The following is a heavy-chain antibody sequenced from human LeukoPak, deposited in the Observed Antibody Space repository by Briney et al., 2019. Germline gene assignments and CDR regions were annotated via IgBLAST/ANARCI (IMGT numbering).Heavy chain of an antibody. J-gene: IGHJ5*02. V-gene: IGHV3-48*03. D-gene: IGHD2-15*01. Sequence: PGGSLRLSCAASGFTFSSYEMNWVRQAPGKGLEWVSYISSSGSTIYYADSVKGRFTISRDKAKNSLYLQMNSLRAEDTAVYYCARSIVVVVAATRISWFDPWGQGTLVTVSS. CDR1: GFTFSSYE. CDR2: ISSSGSTI. CDR3: ARSIVVVVAATRISWFDP.